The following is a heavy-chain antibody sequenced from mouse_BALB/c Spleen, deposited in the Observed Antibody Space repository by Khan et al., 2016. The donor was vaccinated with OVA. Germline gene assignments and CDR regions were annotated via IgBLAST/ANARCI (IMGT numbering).Heavy chain of an antibody. CDR3: TRGGYYGKSLCAY. CDR2: IYPGSGST. J-gene: IGHJ3*01. CDR1: GYTFTSYW. V-gene: IGHV1S22*01. Sequence: LQQPGSELVRPGASVKLSCKASGYTFTSYWMHGVKQRHGQGLEWIGNIYPGSGSTNYAEMFKSKGTLTVDTSSSTASLHLSSLTSEDSAVYYCTRGGYYGKSLCAYWGQGTLVTVSA. D-gene: IGHD2-1*01.